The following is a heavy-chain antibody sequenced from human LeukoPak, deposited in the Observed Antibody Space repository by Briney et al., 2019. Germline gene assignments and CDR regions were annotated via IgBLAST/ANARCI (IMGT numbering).Heavy chain of an antibody. V-gene: IGHV3-48*03. CDR3: ARDGSLAGGDY. J-gene: IGHJ4*02. D-gene: IGHD1-26*01. CDR2: ISSRGTTI. CDR1: GFTFSSHE. Sequence: GGSLRLSCAASGFTFSSHEMNWVRQAPGKGLEWVSYISSRGTTIYYADSVKGRFTISRDNAKNSLYLQMNSLRAEDTAVYYCARDGSLAGGDYWGQGTLVTVSS.